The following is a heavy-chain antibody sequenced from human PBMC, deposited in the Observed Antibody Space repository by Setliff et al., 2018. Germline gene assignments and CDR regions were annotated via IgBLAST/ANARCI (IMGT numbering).Heavy chain of an antibody. V-gene: IGHV3-30*07. D-gene: IGHD3-22*01. CDR1: GFTFSSYA. J-gene: IGHJ5*02. CDR2: VSYDGSET. Sequence: SLRLSCAASGFTFSSYAMHWVRQAPGKGLEWVAVVSYDGSETYYADSVRGRFTISRDNSRFTLFLQMDRLRAEDTAVYYCAKEVESMIVVGAWFDPWGQGTLVTVSS. CDR3: AKEVESMIVVGAWFDP.